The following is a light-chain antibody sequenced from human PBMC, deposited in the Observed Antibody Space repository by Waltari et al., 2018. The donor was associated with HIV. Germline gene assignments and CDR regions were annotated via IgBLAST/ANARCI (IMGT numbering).Light chain of an antibody. CDR3: CAYAGSTTYVI. Sequence: QSALTQPASVSGSPGQSITISCTGTSSDVGGYNLVSWYQQHPGKAPKLMIYEVSKRPSGVSNRFAGSKSGNTASLTISRRQAEDEADYYGCAYAGSTTYVIFGGGTKLTVL. V-gene: IGLV2-23*02. CDR1: SSDVGGYNL. CDR2: EVS. J-gene: IGLJ2*01.